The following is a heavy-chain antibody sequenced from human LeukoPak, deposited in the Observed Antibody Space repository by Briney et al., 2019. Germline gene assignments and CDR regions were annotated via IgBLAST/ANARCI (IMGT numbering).Heavy chain of an antibody. Sequence: GASVKVSCKASGYTFTSYGISWVRQAPGQGLEWMGWISAYNGNTNYAQKLQGRVTMTTDTSTSTAYMELRSLRSDDTAVYYCARGGLWGYCSGGSCYSSPAFGEFDYWGQGTLVTVSS. J-gene: IGHJ4*02. CDR1: GYTFTSYG. CDR3: ARGGLWGYCSGGSCYSSPAFGEFDY. V-gene: IGHV1-18*01. D-gene: IGHD2-15*01. CDR2: ISAYNGNT.